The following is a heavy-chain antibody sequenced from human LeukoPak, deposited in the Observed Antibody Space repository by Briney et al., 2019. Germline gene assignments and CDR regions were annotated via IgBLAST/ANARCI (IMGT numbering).Heavy chain of an antibody. CDR3: ARGTVTIGYFDY. D-gene: IGHD4-11*01. CDR1: GFSFSSNY. CDR2: IYSGGST. Sequence: PGGSLRLSCTASGFSFSSNYMSWVRQAPGKGLEWVSVIYSGGSTDYADSVKGRFTISRDNSKNTVYLQMNSLRAEDTAIYYCARGTVTIGYFDYWGQGTLVTVSS. J-gene: IGHJ4*02. V-gene: IGHV3-53*01.